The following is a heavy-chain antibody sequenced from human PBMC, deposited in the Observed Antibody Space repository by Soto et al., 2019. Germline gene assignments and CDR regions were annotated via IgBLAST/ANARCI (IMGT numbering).Heavy chain of an antibody. CDR2: ISSHSNYI. CDR3: ARDSGTVNPGYFDF. Sequence: VGSLRLSCAASGFTFDTYSMNWVRQAPGKGLDWVSSISSHSNYIYYADSLRGRVTISRDNAKKLLYLEVNRLTVDDTGIYYCARDSGTVNPGYFDFWGQGILVTVSS. J-gene: IGHJ4*02. CDR1: GFTFDTYS. D-gene: IGHD4-17*01. V-gene: IGHV3-21*01.